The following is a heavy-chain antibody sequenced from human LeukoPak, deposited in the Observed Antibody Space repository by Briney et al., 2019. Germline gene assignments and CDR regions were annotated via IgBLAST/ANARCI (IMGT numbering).Heavy chain of an antibody. V-gene: IGHV3-74*01. CDR3: ARGSDRVAVAGLNWFDP. CDR1: GFTFSDYW. CDR2: INSDGSST. J-gene: IGHJ5*02. Sequence: GGSLRLSCAASGFTFSDYWMHWVRQAPGKGLVWVSRINSDGSSTRYADSVKGRFTTSRDNAKNTLYLQMNSLRAEDTAVYYCARGSDRVAVAGLNWFDPWGQGTLVTVSS. D-gene: IGHD6-19*01.